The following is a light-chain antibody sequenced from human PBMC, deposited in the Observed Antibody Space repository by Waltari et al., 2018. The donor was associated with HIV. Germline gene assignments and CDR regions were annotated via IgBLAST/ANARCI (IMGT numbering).Light chain of an antibody. CDR2: EVS. V-gene: IGLV2-8*01. J-gene: IGLJ2*01. CDR1: SSDVGGHKY. Sequence: GQSVTISCTGTSSDVGGHKYVSWYQQHPGKAPKLIIFEVSKRPSGVPDRFSGSKSGNTASLTVSGLQADDEADFYCSSYAGSTVIFGGGTKLTVL. CDR3: SSYAGSTVI.